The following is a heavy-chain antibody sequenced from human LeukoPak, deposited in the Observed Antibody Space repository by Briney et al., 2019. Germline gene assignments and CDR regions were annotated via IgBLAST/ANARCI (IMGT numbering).Heavy chain of an antibody. V-gene: IGHV3-23*01. CDR1: GFSFSTYA. J-gene: IGHJ4*02. D-gene: IGHD3-22*01. Sequence: GGSLRLSCAASGFSFSTYAMTWVRQAPGEGLEWVSSLTGGGSTYYADSVKGRFTISRDNAKNTLYLQMISLRADDTAIYYCTTENLRYASSFFDYWGQGTLVSVSS. CDR3: TTENLRYASSFFDY. CDR2: LTGGGST.